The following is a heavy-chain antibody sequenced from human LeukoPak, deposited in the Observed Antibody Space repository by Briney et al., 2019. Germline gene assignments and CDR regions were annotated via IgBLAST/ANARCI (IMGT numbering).Heavy chain of an antibody. J-gene: IGHJ4*02. CDR2: IYCSGST. Sequence: SETLSLTCTVSGGSISSCSYYWGWIRQPPGQGLEGIGSIYCSGSTYSNPSLMSRVTISVNTSKNQFSLKLSSVAAADTAVYYCARTDGYSLLADYWGQGTLVTVSS. CDR1: GGSISSCSYY. D-gene: IGHD5-24*01. CDR3: ARTDGYSLLADY. V-gene: IGHV4-39*01.